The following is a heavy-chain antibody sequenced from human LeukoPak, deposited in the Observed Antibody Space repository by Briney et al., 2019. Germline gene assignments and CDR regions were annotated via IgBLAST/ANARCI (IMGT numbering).Heavy chain of an antibody. D-gene: IGHD5-24*01. CDR1: GYTFTDYY. V-gene: IGHV1-2*02. CDR3: ARVVDGYNYGAFDI. CDR2: INPNSGGT. Sequence: ASVEVSCKASGYTFTDYYIHWVRQAPGQGLEWMGWINPNSGGTKYARRFQGRVTMTRDASISTAYTELSSLRSDDTAVYYCARVVDGYNYGAFDIWGQGTVITVSS. J-gene: IGHJ3*02.